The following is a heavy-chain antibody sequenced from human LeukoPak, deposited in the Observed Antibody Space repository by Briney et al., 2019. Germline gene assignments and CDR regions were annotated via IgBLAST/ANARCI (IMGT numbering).Heavy chain of an antibody. Sequence: GASVKVSCKASGYTFTGYHMHWVRQAPGQGLEWMGWINPNSGGTNYAQKFQGRVTMTRDTSISTAYMELSRLRSDDTAVYYCARARGRIVGATNFDYWGQGTLVTVSS. CDR1: GYTFTGYH. D-gene: IGHD1-26*01. J-gene: IGHJ4*02. CDR3: ARARGRIVGATNFDY. V-gene: IGHV1-2*02. CDR2: INPNSGGT.